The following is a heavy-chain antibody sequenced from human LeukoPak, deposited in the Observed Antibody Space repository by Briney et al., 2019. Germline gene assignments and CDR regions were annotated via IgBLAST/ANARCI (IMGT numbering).Heavy chain of an antibody. CDR2: IKQDGSEK. CDR3: ARDFGMTKVDY. J-gene: IGHJ4*02. CDR1: GFTFSTYW. D-gene: IGHD4-11*01. Sequence: GGSLRLSCVGSGFTFSTYWMSWVRQAPGKGLEWVAHIKQDGSEKYFVDSVKGRFTISRDNAKNSLFLEMNRLRAEDTAMYYCARDFGMTKVDYWGQGTLVTVSS. V-gene: IGHV3-7*01.